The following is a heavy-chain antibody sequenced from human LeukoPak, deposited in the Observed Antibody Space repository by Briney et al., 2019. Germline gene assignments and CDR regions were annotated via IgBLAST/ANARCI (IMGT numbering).Heavy chain of an antibody. CDR1: GYTFSGYA. CDR2: INAGNGHT. Sequence: GASVKVSCKASGYTFSGYAIHWVRQAPGQRFEWMGWINAGNGHTKYSQNFQGRVTTTRDSSANIVYMDVSSLPSEDTAVYYCARGIWSATRVDYYLDNWGRRTLVTASS. J-gene: IGHJ4*02. V-gene: IGHV1-3*01. CDR3: ARGIWSATRVDYYLDN. D-gene: IGHD5-24*01.